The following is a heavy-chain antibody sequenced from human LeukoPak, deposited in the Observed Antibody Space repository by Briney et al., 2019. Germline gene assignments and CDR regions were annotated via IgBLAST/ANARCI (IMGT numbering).Heavy chain of an antibody. Sequence: SETLSLTCSVSGDSINSNNYYWGWIRQSPGKGLEWIGSLDYSGRTFYNPSLKSRVTISVDTSKNQFSLKLSSVTAADTAVYYCGRHQPGTYYRYMGVWGRGITVTMSS. CDR3: GRHQPGTYYRYMGV. CDR2: LDYSGRT. V-gene: IGHV4-39*01. D-gene: IGHD3-10*01. J-gene: IGHJ6*03. CDR1: GDSINSNNYY.